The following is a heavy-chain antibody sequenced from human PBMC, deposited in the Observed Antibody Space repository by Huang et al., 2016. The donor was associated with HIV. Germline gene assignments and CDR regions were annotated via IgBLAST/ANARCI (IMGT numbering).Heavy chain of an antibody. Sequence: QVQLVESGGGVVQPGGSLRLSCAASGFTFSSYGMHWVRQAPDKGLEWVAFIRNDGSNKYYADSVRCRFTISRDKSKNTLYLQMNSVRAEDTAVYYCAKGSRANAFDIWGQGTMFTVSS. J-gene: IGHJ3*02. CDR3: AKGSRANAFDI. CDR2: IRNDGSNK. CDR1: GFTFSSYG. D-gene: IGHD5-12*01. V-gene: IGHV3-30*02.